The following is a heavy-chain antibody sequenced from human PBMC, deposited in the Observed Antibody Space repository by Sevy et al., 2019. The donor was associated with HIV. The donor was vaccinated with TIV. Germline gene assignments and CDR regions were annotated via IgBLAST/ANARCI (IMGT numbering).Heavy chain of an antibody. CDR1: GGSISSGGYY. Sequence: SETLSLTCTVSGGSISSGGYYWSWIRQHPGKGLEWIGYIYYSGSTYYNPSLKSRVTISVDTSKNQFSLKLSSVTAADTAVYYCARDAVVITMAGSAYYYYGMDVWGQGTTVTVSS. J-gene: IGHJ6*02. CDR2: IYYSGST. D-gene: IGHD3-22*01. V-gene: IGHV4-31*03. CDR3: ARDAVVITMAGSAYYYYGMDV.